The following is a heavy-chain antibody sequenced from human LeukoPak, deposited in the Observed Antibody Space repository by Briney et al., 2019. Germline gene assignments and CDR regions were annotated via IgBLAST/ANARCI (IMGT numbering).Heavy chain of an antibody. CDR1: GFSLSTSGVG. CDR3: AHFPSYSSSWYGSSAVDWFDP. V-gene: IGHV2-5*02. D-gene: IGHD6-13*01. J-gene: IGHJ5*02. CDR2: IYWDDDK. Sequence: SGPTLVKPTQTLTLTCTFSGFSLSTSGVGVGWIRQPPRKALEWLALIYWDDDKRYSPSLKSRLTITKDTSKNQVVLTMTNMDPVDTATYYCAHFPSYSSSWYGSSAVDWFDPWGQGTLVTVSS.